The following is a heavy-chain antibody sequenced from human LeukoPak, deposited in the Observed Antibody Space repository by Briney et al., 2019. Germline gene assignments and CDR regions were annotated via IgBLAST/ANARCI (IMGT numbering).Heavy chain of an antibody. CDR1: GLPFSSYS. J-gene: IGHJ4*02. V-gene: IGHV3-48*02. Sequence: GGSLRLSCAASGLPFSSYSMNWGRQAPGKGLEWVSYISSSSNTIYYADSVKGRFTISRDNAKNSLFLQMNSLRDEDTSVYYCARAVTVVTRGGLVFDYWGQGTLVTVSS. D-gene: IGHD2-21*02. CDR3: ARAVTVVTRGGLVFDY. CDR2: ISSSSNTI.